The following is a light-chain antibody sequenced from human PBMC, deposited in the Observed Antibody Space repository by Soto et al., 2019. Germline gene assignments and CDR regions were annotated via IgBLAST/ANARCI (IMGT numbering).Light chain of an antibody. J-gene: IGKJ1*01. V-gene: IGKV3-11*01. CDR2: GAS. CDR3: QHRRNWPVPWT. CDR1: QSIGIY. Sequence: EIVLTQSPATLSLSPGERATLSCRASQSIGIYLGWYRQKPGQAPRLLIYGASNRATGIPARFSGSWSGTDFTLTITSLESEYFAVYCWQHRRNWPVPWT.